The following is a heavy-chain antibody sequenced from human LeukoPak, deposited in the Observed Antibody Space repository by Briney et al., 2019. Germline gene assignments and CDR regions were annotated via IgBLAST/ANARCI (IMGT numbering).Heavy chain of an antibody. J-gene: IGHJ4*02. CDR3: ATQERDY. Sequence: GGSLRLSCAASGFTFDDYAMHWVRQAPGKGLEWVSGISWNSGSIGYADSVKGRFTISRDNSKNTLYLQMNSLRAEDTAVYYCATQERDYWGQGTLVTVSS. V-gene: IGHV3-9*01. CDR2: ISWNSGSI. CDR1: GFTFDDYA.